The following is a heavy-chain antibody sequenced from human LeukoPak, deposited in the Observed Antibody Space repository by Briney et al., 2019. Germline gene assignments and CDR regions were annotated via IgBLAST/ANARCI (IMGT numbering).Heavy chain of an antibody. D-gene: IGHD1-1*01. CDR1: GYTFTDYY. CDR3: ARGAVRPGGDYYYMDV. J-gene: IGHJ6*03. Sequence: ASVKVSCKASGYTFTDYYIHWVRQAPGQGLEWMGWVSPDSGGPRYVQKFQGRVMMTSDTSITTVYMELSSLRSEDTAVYYCARGAVRPGGDYYYMDVWGKGTTVTISS. V-gene: IGHV1-2*02. CDR2: VSPDSGGP.